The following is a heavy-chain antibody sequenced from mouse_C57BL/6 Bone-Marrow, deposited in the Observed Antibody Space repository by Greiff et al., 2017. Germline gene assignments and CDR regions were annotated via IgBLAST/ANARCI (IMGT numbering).Heavy chain of an antibody. CDR2: ISNGGGST. J-gene: IGHJ3*01. V-gene: IGHV5-12*01. CDR1: GFTFSDYY. Sequence: EVHLVESGGGLVQPGGSLKLSCKASGFTFSDYYMYWVRQTPEKRLEWVAYISNGGGSTYYPDTVKGRFTISRDNAKNTLYLQMSRLKAEDTAMXYCSILVYYGNYVWFADWGQGTLVTVSA. D-gene: IGHD2-1*01. CDR3: SILVYYGNYVWFAD.